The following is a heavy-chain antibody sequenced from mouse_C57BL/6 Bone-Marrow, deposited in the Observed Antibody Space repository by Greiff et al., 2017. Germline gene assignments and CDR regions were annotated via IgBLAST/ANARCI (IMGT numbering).Heavy chain of an antibody. J-gene: IGHJ2*01. D-gene: IGHD2-1*01. V-gene: IGHV1-53*01. CDR3: ARSIYYGNYDWYYFDY. CDR2: INPSNGGT. Sequence: QVQLQQPGTELVKPGASVKLSCKASGYTFTSYWMHWVKQRPGQGLEWIGNINPSNGGTNYNEKFKSKATLTVDKSSSTAYMQLSSLTSEDSAVXYCARSIYYGNYDWYYFDYWGQGTTLTVSS. CDR1: GYTFTSYW.